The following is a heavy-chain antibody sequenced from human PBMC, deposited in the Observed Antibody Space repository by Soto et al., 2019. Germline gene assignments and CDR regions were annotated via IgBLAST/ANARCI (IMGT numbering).Heavy chain of an antibody. CDR2: ISSRSSTI. Sequence: QVQLVESGGGLVKPGGSLRLSCAASGFTFSDYYMSWIRQAPGKGLEWVSYISSRSSTIFYADSVKGRFTISRDNVKKSLYLQMNSLRAEDTAVYYCASGTNGAFFVYWCQGILVTVSS. CDR1: GFTFSDYY. V-gene: IGHV3-11*01. D-gene: IGHD2-8*01. CDR3: ASGTNGAFFVY. J-gene: IGHJ4*02.